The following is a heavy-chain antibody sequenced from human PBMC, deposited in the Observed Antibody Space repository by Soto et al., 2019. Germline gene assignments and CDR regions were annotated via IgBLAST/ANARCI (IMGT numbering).Heavy chain of an antibody. CDR3: ARVSDY. CDR2: INHSGSA. CDR1: GGSFIAYS. Sequence: QVLLQQWGAGRLKPSETLSLTCAVYGGSFIAYSWGWIRQSPGTGLEWIGEINHSGSANYNPSLKSRVTISVDTSKNQFSLKLYSVTAADAAVYYCARVSDYWSQGTLVTVSS. J-gene: IGHJ4*02. V-gene: IGHV4-34*01.